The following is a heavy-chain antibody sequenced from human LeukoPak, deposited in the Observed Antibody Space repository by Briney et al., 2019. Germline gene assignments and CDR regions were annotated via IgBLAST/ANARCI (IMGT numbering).Heavy chain of an antibody. D-gene: IGHD2-8*01. CDR2: IKPNSGGA. CDR1: GYTFTGYC. V-gene: IGHV1-2*02. CDR3: ARVWPCSNGVCPDVFEY. J-gene: IGHJ4*02. Sequence: GASVKVSCKASGYTFTGYCIHWVRQAPGQGLEWVGCIKPNSGGAYYAQNFQDRVTMTRDTSISTAYMELSRLRSDDTAVYYCARVWPCSNGVCPDVFEYWGQGTLVTVSS.